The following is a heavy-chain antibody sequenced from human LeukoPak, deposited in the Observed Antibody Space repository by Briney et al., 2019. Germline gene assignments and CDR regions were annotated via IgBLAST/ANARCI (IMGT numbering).Heavy chain of an antibody. CDR1: GYTFTSYG. V-gene: IGHV1-18*01. CDR3: ARDYYGSSGYYSSDY. J-gene: IGHJ4*02. D-gene: IGHD3-22*01. Sequence: ASVKVSCKASGYTFTSYGISWVRQAPGQGLEWMGWISAYNGNTNYAQKLQGRVTMTTDTSTSTAYMELRSLRSDDTAVYYCARDYYGSSGYYSSDYWGQGTLVTVSS. CDR2: ISAYNGNT.